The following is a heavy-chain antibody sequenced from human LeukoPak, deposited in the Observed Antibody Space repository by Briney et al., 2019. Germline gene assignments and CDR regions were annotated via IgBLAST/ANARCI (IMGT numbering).Heavy chain of an antibody. J-gene: IGHJ4*02. CDR1: GFTFSNAW. V-gene: IGHV3-15*01. CDR3: TTRAGTFSSNF. D-gene: IGHD6-6*01. CDR2: IKSKEDGGTT. Sequence: RGSLRLSCEASGFTFSNAWMTWVRQSPGKGLEWIGRIKSKEDGGTTDYAEPVKGRFSISRDDSKKTLYLQMNSLKTEDTAVYYCTTRAGTFSSNFWGQGTLVTVSS.